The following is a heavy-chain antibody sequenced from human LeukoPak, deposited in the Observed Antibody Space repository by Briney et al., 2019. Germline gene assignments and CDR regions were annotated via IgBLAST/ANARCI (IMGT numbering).Heavy chain of an antibody. CDR2: INSDGSST. V-gene: IGHV3-74*01. CDR3: ARDPIYAYYYDSSGAETPGVGMDV. Sequence: GGSLRLSCAASGFTFSSYWMHWVRQAPGKGLVWVSRINSDGSSTSYADSVKGRFTISRDNAKNTLYLQMNSLRAEDTAVYYCARDPIYAYYYDSSGAETPGVGMDVWGQGTTVTVSS. CDR1: GFTFSSYW. J-gene: IGHJ6*02. D-gene: IGHD3-22*01.